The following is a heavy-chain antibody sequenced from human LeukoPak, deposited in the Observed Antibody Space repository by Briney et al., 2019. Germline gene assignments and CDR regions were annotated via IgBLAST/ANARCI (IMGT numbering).Heavy chain of an antibody. V-gene: IGHV4-39*07. CDR1: GGSISSSSYY. Sequence: PSETLSLTCTVSGGSISSSSYYWGWIRQPPGKGLEWIGSIYYSGSTYYNPSLKSRVTISVDTSKNQFSLKLSSVTAADTAVYYCARDGYELMGEATRLWFGASRYWYFDLWGRGTLVTVSS. CDR3: ARDGYELMGEATRLWFGASRYWYFDL. J-gene: IGHJ2*01. CDR2: IYYSGST. D-gene: IGHD3-10*01.